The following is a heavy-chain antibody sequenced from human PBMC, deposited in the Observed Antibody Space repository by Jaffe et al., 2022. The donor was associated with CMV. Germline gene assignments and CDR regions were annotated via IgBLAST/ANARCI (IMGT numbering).Heavy chain of an antibody. Sequence: EVQLVESGGGLVQPGRSLRLSCTASGFTFGDYAMSWVRQAPGKGLEWVGFIRSKAYGGTTEYAASVKGRFTISRDDSKSIAYLQMNSLKTEDTAVYYCSGRGYSYQSTSGEPIYYYYYMDVWGKGTTVTVSS. J-gene: IGHJ6*03. CDR2: IRSKAYGGTT. CDR3: SGRGYSYQSTSGEPIYYYYYMDV. D-gene: IGHD5-18*01. V-gene: IGHV3-49*04. CDR1: GFTFGDYA.